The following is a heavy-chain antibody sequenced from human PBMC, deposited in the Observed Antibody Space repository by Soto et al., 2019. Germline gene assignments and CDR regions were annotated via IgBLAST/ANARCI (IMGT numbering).Heavy chain of an antibody. CDR1: GGSISSFY. J-gene: IGHJ5*02. CDR2: IYYNGSA. CDR3: ARSCYP. Sequence: QVQLQESGPGLVKPSETLSLTCIVSGGSISSFYWSWIRQPPGKGLEWVGGIYYNGSATYNPSLKSRVTMSVDMSKNHLFLSLNSVTAADTAVYYCARSCYPWGQGTRVTVSS. V-gene: IGHV4-59*01. D-gene: IGHD2-21*01.